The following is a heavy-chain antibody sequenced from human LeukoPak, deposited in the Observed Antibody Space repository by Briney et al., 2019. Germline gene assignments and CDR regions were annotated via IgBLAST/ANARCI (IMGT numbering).Heavy chain of an antibody. CDR1: GFTFSSYG. D-gene: IGHD3-22*01. V-gene: IGHV3-30*02. Sequence: PGGSLRLSCAASGFTFSSYGMHWVRQAPGKGLEWVAFIRYDGSNKYYADSVKGRLTISRDNSKNTLYLQMNSLRAEDTAVYYCAKDRGDSNGYPSDYWGQGTLVTVSS. J-gene: IGHJ4*02. CDR2: IRYDGSNK. CDR3: AKDRGDSNGYPSDY.